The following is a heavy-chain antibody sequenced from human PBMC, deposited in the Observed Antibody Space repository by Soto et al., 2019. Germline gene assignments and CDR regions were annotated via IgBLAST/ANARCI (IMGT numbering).Heavy chain of an antibody. CDR3: ARQDSSSWYKVHYYYGMDV. V-gene: IGHV1-8*01. J-gene: IGHJ6*02. CDR2: MNPNSGNT. Sequence: ASVKVSCKASGYTFTSYDINWVRQATGQGLEWMGWMNPNSGNTGYAQKFQDRVTMTRNTSISTAYMELSSLKASDTAMYYCARQDSSSWYKVHYYYGMDVWGQGTTVTVSS. CDR1: GYTFTSYD. D-gene: IGHD6-13*01.